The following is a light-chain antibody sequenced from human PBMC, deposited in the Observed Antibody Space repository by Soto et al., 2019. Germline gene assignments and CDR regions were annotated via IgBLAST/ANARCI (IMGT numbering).Light chain of an antibody. V-gene: IGLV2-14*01. J-gene: IGLJ1*01. CDR1: SSDVGGYKY. CDR2: EVS. CDR3: SSYSSTSTLFV. Sequence: QSVLTQPASVSGSPGQSITISCTGTSSDVGGYKYVSWFQHHPDKAPKPLIFEVSNRPSGVSNRFSGSKSGNTASLTISGLQAEDEADYYCSSYSSTSTLFVFGTGTKVTVL.